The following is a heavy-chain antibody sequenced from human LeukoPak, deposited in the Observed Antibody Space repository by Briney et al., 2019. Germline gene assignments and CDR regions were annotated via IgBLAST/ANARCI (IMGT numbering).Heavy chain of an antibody. V-gene: IGHV3-23*01. D-gene: IGHD3-3*01. CDR2: ISGSGDNT. Sequence: GGSLRLSCAASGFTFSSYAMSWVRQAPGKGLEWVSGISGSGDNTYYGDSVKGRFTISRDNSKNTLYLQMNSLRAEDTAVYYCAKVDGITIFEVFDYWGQGTLVTVSS. CDR3: AKVDGITIFEVFDY. J-gene: IGHJ4*02. CDR1: GFTFSSYA.